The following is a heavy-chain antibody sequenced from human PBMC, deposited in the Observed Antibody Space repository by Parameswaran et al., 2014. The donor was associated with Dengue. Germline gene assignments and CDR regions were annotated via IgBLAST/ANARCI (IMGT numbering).Heavy chain of an antibody. CDR2: IYYSGST. CDR3: ARGGVYGPYYGSFDY. Sequence: WIRQPPGKGLEWIGYIYYSGSTYYNPSLKSRVTMSVDTSKNQFSLKLSSVTAVDTAVYYCARGGVYGPYYGSFDYWGQGTLVTVSS. D-gene: IGHD2-21*01. V-gene: IGHV4-28*03. J-gene: IGHJ4*02.